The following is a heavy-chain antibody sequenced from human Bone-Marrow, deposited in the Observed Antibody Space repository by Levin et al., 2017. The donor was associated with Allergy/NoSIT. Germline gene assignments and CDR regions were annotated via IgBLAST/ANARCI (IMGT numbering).Heavy chain of an antibody. Sequence: GGSLRLSCAASGFIFSNNWMHWVRQTPGKGLVWVSRITGDGSDTTYADSVKGRFTISRDNAKSILYLQMNSLRGDDTALYYCVTDRQFRSGVSAFDVWGQGTMVTVSS. V-gene: IGHV3-74*01. CDR3: VTDRQFRSGVSAFDV. CDR1: GFIFSNNW. D-gene: IGHD3-3*02. CDR2: ITGDGSDT. J-gene: IGHJ3*01.